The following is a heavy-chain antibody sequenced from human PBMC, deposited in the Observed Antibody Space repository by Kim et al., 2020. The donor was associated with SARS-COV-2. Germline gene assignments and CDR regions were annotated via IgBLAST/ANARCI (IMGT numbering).Heavy chain of an antibody. V-gene: IGHV4-34*01. CDR1: GGSFSGYY. J-gene: IGHJ4*02. CDR2: INHSGST. CDR3: ARGLYYYGSGSYYY. D-gene: IGHD3-10*01. Sequence: SETLSLTCAVYGGSFSGYYWSWIRQPPGKGLEWIGEINHSGSTNYNPSLKSRVTISVDTSKNQFSLKLSSVTAADTAVYYCARGLYYYGSGSYYYWGQGTLVTVSS.